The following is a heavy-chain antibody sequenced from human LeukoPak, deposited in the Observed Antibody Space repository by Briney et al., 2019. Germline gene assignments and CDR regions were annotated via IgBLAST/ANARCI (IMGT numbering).Heavy chain of an antibody. CDR1: GGSISSGGYY. J-gene: IGHJ4*02. V-gene: IGHV4-31*03. Sequence: SETLSLTCTVSGGSISSGGYYWSWIRQHPGTGLEWIGYIYHSGSTYYNPSLKSRVTISVDTSKNQFSLKLSSVTAADTAVYYCARASYQLLLKGYFDYWGQGTLVTVSS. D-gene: IGHD2-2*01. CDR2: IYHSGST. CDR3: ARASYQLLLKGYFDY.